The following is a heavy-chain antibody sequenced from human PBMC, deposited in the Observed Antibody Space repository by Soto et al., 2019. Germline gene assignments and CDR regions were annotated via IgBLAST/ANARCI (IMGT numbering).Heavy chain of an antibody. CDR3: ASGVAATESAIYDYVWGSPHDIYYYYGMDV. V-gene: IGHV1-3*01. J-gene: IGHJ6*02. Sequence: QVQLVQSGAEVKKPGASVKVSCKASGYTFTSYAMHWVRQAPGQRLEWMGWINAGNGNTKYSQKFQGRVTITRDTSASTAYMELSSLRSEDTAVYYCASGVAATESAIYDYVWGSPHDIYYYYGMDVWGQGTTVTVSS. CDR2: INAGNGNT. D-gene: IGHD3-16*01. CDR1: GYTFTSYA.